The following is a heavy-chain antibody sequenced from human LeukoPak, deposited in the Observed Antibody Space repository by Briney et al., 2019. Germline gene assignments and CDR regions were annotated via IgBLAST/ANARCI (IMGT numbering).Heavy chain of an antibody. D-gene: IGHD6-19*01. J-gene: IGHJ4*02. Sequence: GGSLRLSCAASGFTFSSYAMSWVRQAPGKGLEWVSAISGSGGSTYYADSVKGRFTISRDNAKNSLYLQMNSLRAEDTAVYYCARVEAGIYDYWGQGTLVTVSS. V-gene: IGHV3-23*01. CDR3: ARVEAGIYDY. CDR2: ISGSGGST. CDR1: GFTFSSYA.